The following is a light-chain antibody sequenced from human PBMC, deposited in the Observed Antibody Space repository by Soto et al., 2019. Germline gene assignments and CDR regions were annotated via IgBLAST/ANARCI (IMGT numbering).Light chain of an antibody. CDR1: QSVSSNY. CDR2: GVS. J-gene: IGKJ1*01. V-gene: IGKV3-20*01. Sequence: ESVLTQSPGTLSLSPGERATLSCRASQSVSSNYLAWYQQKPGQAPRLLIYGVSTRATGTPERFSASGSGADFTLTISRLEPEHSAVYYCQQYGSSPTWMFGQGTKVEIK. CDR3: QQYGSSPTWM.